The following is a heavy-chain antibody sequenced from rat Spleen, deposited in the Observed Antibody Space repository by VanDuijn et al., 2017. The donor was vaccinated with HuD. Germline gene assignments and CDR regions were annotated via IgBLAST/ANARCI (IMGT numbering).Heavy chain of an antibody. D-gene: IGHD1-9*01. CDR1: GFTFSDYY. CDR3: VREDLGINH. Sequence: EVQLVESGGGLVQPGRSLKLSCAASGFTFSDYYMAWVRQAQTKGLEWVATISYDGSSTNYRDSVKGRFTISRDNAKSTLYLQMDSLRSEDTAIYYCVREDLGINHWGQGVMVTVSS. J-gene: IGHJ2*01. CDR2: ISYDGSST. V-gene: IGHV5-7*01.